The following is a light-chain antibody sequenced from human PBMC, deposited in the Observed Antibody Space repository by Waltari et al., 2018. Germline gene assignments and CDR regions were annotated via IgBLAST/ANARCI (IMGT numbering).Light chain of an antibody. J-gene: IGLJ3*02. Sequence: QSVLTQAPSASGPPGQRVIISCSGSSSNIGNNAVNWYQQVPGTAPKLLIFYNNERPSGVPDRLSGSKSGTSASLAISGLQSEDEADYYCASWDDGLNGWVFGGGTRLTVL. CDR3: ASWDDGLNGWV. CDR1: SSNIGNNA. V-gene: IGLV1-44*01. CDR2: YNN.